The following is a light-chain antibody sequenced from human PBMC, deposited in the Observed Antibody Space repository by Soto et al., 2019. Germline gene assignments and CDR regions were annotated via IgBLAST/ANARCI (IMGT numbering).Light chain of an antibody. J-gene: IGLJ2*01. CDR2: YDS. CDR3: QVSDTKGV. Sequence: SYELTQPPSVSVAPGKTARITCGGNNIGSKSVHWYQQKPGQAPVLVIYYDSDRPSGIPERFSGSNSGNTATLTISRVEAGDEADYYCQVSDTKGVFVGGTKLTVL. CDR1: NIGSKS. V-gene: IGLV3-21*04.